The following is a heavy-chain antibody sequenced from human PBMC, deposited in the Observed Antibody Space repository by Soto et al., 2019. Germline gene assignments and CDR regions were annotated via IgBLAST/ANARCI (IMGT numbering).Heavy chain of an antibody. J-gene: IGHJ4*02. Sequence: QVQLVQSGAEVKKPGASVKVSCKASGYTFTSYAMHWVRQAPGQRLEWMGWINAGNGNTKYSQKFQGRVTITRDTSASTANMELSSLRSEDTAVYYCARGTDRYDNDYWGQGTLVTVSS. CDR3: ARGTDRYDNDY. V-gene: IGHV1-3*01. D-gene: IGHD1-20*01. CDR1: GYTFTSYA. CDR2: INAGNGNT.